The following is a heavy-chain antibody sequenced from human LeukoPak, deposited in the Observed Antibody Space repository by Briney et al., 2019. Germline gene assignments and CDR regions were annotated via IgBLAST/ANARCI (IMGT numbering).Heavy chain of an antibody. CDR2: IIPIFGTA. J-gene: IGHJ6*03. Sequence: SVKVSCKASGGTFSSYAISWVRQAPGQGLEWMGGIIPIFGTANYAQKFQGRVTITADKSTSTAYMELSSLRSEDTAVYYCARGASRDGYNYYYYYMDVWGKGTTVTISS. CDR3: ARGASRDGYNYYYYYMDV. V-gene: IGHV1-69*06. CDR1: GGTFSSYA. D-gene: IGHD5-24*01.